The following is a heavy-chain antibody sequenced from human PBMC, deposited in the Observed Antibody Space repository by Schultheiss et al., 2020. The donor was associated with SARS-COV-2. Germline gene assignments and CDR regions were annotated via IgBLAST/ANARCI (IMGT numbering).Heavy chain of an antibody. CDR3: ARDYGDRLDY. Sequence: GSLRLSCTVSGGSISSYYWSWIRQPPGKGLEWIGYIYYSGSTNYNPSLKSRVTISVDTSKNQFSLKLSSVTAADTAVYYCARDYGDRLDYWGQGTLVTVSS. D-gene: IGHD4-17*01. J-gene: IGHJ4*02. CDR1: GGSISSYY. V-gene: IGHV4-59*01. CDR2: IYYSGST.